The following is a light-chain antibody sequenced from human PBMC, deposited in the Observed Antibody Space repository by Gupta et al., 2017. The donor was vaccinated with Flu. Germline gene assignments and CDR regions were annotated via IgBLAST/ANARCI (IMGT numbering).Light chain of an antibody. V-gene: IGKV3-15*01. CDR2: GVS. J-gene: IGKJ4*01. CDR3: QQESSWPLT. Sequence: ETVMTQSPATLSVSPGESATLSCRASQSVRNNYLGWYQQKPGQAPRLLIYGVSTRATGVPARFSGSGSGTEFTLTISSLQSEDFAVYFCQQESSWPLTFGGGTKVEIK. CDR1: QSVRNN.